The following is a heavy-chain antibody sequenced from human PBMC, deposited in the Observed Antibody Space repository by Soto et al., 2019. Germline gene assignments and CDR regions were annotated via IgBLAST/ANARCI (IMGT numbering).Heavy chain of an antibody. CDR2: IIPIFCTA. CDR3: ARTWAKRTYSGYDYSVERPYYFYGMDV. J-gene: IGHJ6*01. Sequence: SVKVSCKASGGTFSSYAISWVRQAPGQGLEWMGGIIPIFCTANYAQKFQGRVTITADKSTSTAYMELSSLRSEDTAVYYCARTWAKRTYSGYDYSVERPYYFYGMDVWGQETTVTVSS. CDR1: GGTFSSYA. D-gene: IGHD5-12*01. V-gene: IGHV1-69*06.